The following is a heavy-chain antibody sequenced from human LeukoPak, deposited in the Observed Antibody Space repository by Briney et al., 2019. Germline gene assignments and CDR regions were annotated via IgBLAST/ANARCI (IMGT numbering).Heavy chain of an antibody. CDR2: IKFDGSLA. Sequence: GGSLRLSCTASGLTFSRYWVHWVRQAPEKGLVWVSQIKFDGSLASYADSVKGRFTISRDNAKNTLYLQMNTLGTEDTAVYYCVTGHYDSRMYFDLWGRGTLVTVSS. CDR3: VTGHYDSRMYFDL. J-gene: IGHJ2*01. D-gene: IGHD3-16*01. CDR1: GLTFSRYW. V-gene: IGHV3-74*01.